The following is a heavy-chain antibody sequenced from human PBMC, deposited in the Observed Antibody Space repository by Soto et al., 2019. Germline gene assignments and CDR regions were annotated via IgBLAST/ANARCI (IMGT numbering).Heavy chain of an antibody. CDR1: GYNFADYG. CDR3: ARGGFPDLTRFVLDYYGMDV. J-gene: IGHJ6*02. Sequence: QVHLVQSGPELKKPGASVKVSCKASGYNFADYGINWVRQAPGQGLEWMGWISAYNGNANYGQKIQDRVTMTTDTSTTSDNMEMRRLSSDASAVYYCARGGFPDLTRFVLDYYGMDVWGQGTTVTVSS. CDR2: ISAYNGNA. V-gene: IGHV1-18*01. D-gene: IGHD3-3*02.